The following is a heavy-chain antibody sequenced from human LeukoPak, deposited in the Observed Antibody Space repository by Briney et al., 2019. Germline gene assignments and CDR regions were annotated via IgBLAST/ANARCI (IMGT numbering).Heavy chain of an antibody. J-gene: IGHJ6*03. CDR1: GYTFTSYD. V-gene: IGHV1-8*01. Sequence: GASVKVSCKASGYTFTSYDINWVRQATGQGLEWMGWTNPNSGNTGYAQKFQGRVTITRNTSISTAYMELSSLRSEDTAVYYCARVIGSGWYLEDMDYYYYYMDVWGKGTTVTVSS. CDR2: TNPNSGNT. D-gene: IGHD6-19*01. CDR3: ARVIGSGWYLEDMDYYYYYMDV.